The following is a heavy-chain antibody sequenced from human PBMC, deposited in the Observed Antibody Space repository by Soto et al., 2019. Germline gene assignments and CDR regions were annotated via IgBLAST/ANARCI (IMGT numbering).Heavy chain of an antibody. J-gene: IGHJ5*02. Sequence: SETLSLTCTVSGGSISSYYWSWIRQPPGKGLEWIGYIYYSGSTNYNPSLKSRVTISVDTSKNQSSLKLSSVTAANTAVYYCARAGGTVVPAAIWFDPWGQGTLVTVSS. CDR2: IYYSGST. CDR3: ARAGGTVVPAAIWFDP. D-gene: IGHD2-2*01. V-gene: IGHV4-59*01. CDR1: GGSISSYY.